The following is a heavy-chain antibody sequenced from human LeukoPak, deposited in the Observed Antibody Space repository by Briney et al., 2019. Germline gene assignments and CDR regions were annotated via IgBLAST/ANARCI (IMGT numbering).Heavy chain of an antibody. Sequence: GGSLRLSCAASGFTFSSYWMSWVRQAPGKGLELVANIEQDGSEKYYVDSVKGRFTITRDNAKISLYLQMNSLRAEDTAVYYCARGDQSSIVGATFDYWGQGTLVTVSS. CDR3: ARGDQSSIVGATFDY. D-gene: IGHD1-26*01. CDR1: GFTFSSYW. V-gene: IGHV3-7*01. J-gene: IGHJ4*02. CDR2: IEQDGSEK.